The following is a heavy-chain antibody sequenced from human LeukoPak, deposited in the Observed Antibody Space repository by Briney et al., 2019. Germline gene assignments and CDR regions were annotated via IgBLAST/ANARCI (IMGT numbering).Heavy chain of an antibody. J-gene: IGHJ4*02. CDR3: ARDWGDFDS. CDR1: GLSFSTYW. Sequence: GESLRLSCAVSGLSFSTYWMNWVRHPPGKGLEWVAKIKPDGSENSYVDYVKGRFTISRDKSTNTLYLQMSILRAEDTAVYYCARDWGDFDSWGEGARVTVSS. CDR2: IKPDGSEN. V-gene: IGHV3-7*01. D-gene: IGHD7-27*01.